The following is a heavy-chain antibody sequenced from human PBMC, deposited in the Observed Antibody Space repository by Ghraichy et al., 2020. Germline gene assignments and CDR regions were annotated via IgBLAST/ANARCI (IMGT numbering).Heavy chain of an antibody. D-gene: IGHD4-17*01. V-gene: IGHV4-39*01. CDR3: ARVETDDDGDYGNWFDP. CDR2: INYSGST. CDR1: GGSVTSTHYY. Sequence: GSLRLSCTVSGGSVTSTHYYWGWIRQPPGKGLEWIGNINYSGSTYYNPSLKSRVIISVDTSNNQFSLRLKSVTAADTAVYYCARVETDDDGDYGNWFDPWGQGTRVTVSS. J-gene: IGHJ5*02.